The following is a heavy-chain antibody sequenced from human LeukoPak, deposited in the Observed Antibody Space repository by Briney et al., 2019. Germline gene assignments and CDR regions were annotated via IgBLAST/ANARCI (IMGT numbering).Heavy chain of an antibody. Sequence: ASVKVSCKVSGYTLTELSMHWVRQAPGKGLEWMGGFDPEDGETIYAQKFQGRVTMTEGTSTDTAYMELSSLRSEDTAVYYCATANQPYSSGYEYWGQGTLVTVSS. CDR1: GYTLTELS. CDR3: ATANQPYSSGYEY. CDR2: FDPEDGET. J-gene: IGHJ4*02. D-gene: IGHD6-19*01. V-gene: IGHV1-24*01.